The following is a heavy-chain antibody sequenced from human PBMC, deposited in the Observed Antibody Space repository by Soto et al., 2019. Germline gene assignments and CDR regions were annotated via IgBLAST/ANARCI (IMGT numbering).Heavy chain of an antibody. CDR3: VTAVRGYKSKGDL. Sequence: LSCVGSGFTFSSYWMGWVRQTPGKGMEWVATIKVDGTEKYYVDSVKGRFTFSRDNAKTSVYLEMNSLRAEDTAVYYCVTAVRGYKSKGDLWGQRTTVTFTS. J-gene: IGHJ6*02. D-gene: IGHD5-12*01. CDR2: IKVDGTEK. CDR1: GFTFSSYW. V-gene: IGHV3-7*03.